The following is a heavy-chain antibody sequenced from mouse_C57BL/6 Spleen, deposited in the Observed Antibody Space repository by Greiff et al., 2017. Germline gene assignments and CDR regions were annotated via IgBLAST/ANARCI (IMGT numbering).Heavy chain of an antibody. D-gene: IGHD2-9*01. CDR3: ATYDGYPWFDY. CDR2: IHPNSGST. CDR1: GYTFTSYW. V-gene: IGHV1-64*01. J-gene: IGHJ3*01. Sequence: QVQLQQPGAELVKPGASVKLSCKASGYTFTSYWMHWVKQRPGQGLEWIGMIHPNSGSTNYNEKFKSKATLTVDKSSSTAYMQLSSLTSEDSAVYYCATYDGYPWFDYWGKGTLVTVSA.